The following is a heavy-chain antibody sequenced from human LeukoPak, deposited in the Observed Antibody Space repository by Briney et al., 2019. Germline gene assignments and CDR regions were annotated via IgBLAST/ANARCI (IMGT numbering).Heavy chain of an antibody. Sequence: SETLSLTCTVSGGSISSYYWSWIRQPAGKGLEWIGRIYTSGTTHYNPSLKSRVTMSVDTSKNQFSLKLSSVTAADTAVYYCARDSRSGWGNWFDPWGQGTLVTVSS. CDR3: ARDSRSGWGNWFDP. CDR1: GGSISSYY. D-gene: IGHD6-19*01. V-gene: IGHV4-4*07. J-gene: IGHJ5*02. CDR2: IYTSGTT.